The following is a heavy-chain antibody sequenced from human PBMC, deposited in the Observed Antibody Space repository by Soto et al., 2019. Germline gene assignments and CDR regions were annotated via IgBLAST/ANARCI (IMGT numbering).Heavy chain of an antibody. V-gene: IGHV3-30*03. CDR3: AIDSSAPRKPHYYYDGMDV. J-gene: IGHJ6*02. CDR1: GFTFSSHS. Sequence: SLILTCAAFGFTFSSHSKDGSRRAAGKKPQWVGVISYDGSNIYYADSVKGRFTISRDNSKNTLYLQMNSLRAEDTAVYYCAIDSSAPRKPHYYYDGMDVWGQGTTVTVSS. D-gene: IGHD1-26*01. CDR2: ISYDGSNI.